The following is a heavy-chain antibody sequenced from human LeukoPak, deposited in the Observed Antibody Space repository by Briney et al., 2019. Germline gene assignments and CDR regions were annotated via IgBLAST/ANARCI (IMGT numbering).Heavy chain of an antibody. CDR3: VRNPLVGYYGGSFDY. J-gene: IGHJ4*02. D-gene: IGHD3-22*01. CDR1: GFTFSSYG. Sequence: GGSLRLSCAASGFTFSSYGMHWVRQAPGKGLEWVAFIRYDGSNKYYADSVKGRFTISRDNSKNTLYLQMNSLRAEDTAVYYCVRNPLVGYYGGSFDYWGQGTLVTVSS. CDR2: IRYDGSNK. V-gene: IGHV3-30*02.